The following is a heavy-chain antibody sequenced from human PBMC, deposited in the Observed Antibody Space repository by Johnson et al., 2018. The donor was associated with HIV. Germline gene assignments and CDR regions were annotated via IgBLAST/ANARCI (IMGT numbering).Heavy chain of an antibody. CDR2: TTYDGTNK. D-gene: IGHD5-18*01. CDR1: ASGSAFTFSAFA. V-gene: IGHV3-30*04. J-gene: IGHJ3*01. CDR3: ARLPSGYSRDGFNV. Sequence: VQLVESGGGFVQPGGSLRLSCAASASGSAFTFSAFAMSWVRQAPGKGLEWVAVTTYDGTNKYYADSVKGRFTISRDNSKNTLYLQMNRLRAEDTAVYYCARLPSGYSRDGFNVWGQGTMVTLSS.